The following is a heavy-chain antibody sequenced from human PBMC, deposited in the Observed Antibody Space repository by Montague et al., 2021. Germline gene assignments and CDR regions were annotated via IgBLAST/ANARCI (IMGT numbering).Heavy chain of an antibody. CDR3: ARSLYCKGGSCYSGFDP. D-gene: IGHD2-15*01. Sequence: SETLSLTCTVSGGSTSSTSYYWGWIRQPPGKELEFIGVIYYNGSTYHNPSLKSRDTVSIDTSKNQFSLKLISVTAADTAVYFCARSLYCKGGSCYSGFDPWGQGTLVTVSS. J-gene: IGHJ5*02. CDR2: IYYNGST. V-gene: IGHV4-39*01. CDR1: GGSTSSTSYY.